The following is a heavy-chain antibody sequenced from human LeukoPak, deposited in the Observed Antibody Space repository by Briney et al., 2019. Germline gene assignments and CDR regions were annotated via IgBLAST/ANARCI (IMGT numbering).Heavy chain of an antibody. CDR1: GVSINYHY. Sequence: SATLSLTCIVSGVSINYHYWTWIRQPPGKGLEWIGYIYNSGRTNYNPSLKSRVTISVDTSKNQFSLKLSSVTAADTAVYYCAREGSGMAQIGAFDIWGQGTMVTVSS. CDR3: AREGSGMAQIGAFDI. D-gene: IGHD3-10*01. V-gene: IGHV4-59*11. CDR2: IYNSGRT. J-gene: IGHJ3*02.